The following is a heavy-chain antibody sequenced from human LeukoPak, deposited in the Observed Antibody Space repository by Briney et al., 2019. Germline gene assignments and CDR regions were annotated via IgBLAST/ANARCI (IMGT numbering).Heavy chain of an antibody. CDR1: GVSFSGYY. J-gene: IGHJ4*02. V-gene: IGHV4-34*01. Sequence: SETLSLTCAVYGVSFSGYYWSWIRQPPGKGLEWIGEINHSGSTNYNPSLKSRVTISVDTSKNQFSLKLSSVTAADTAVYYCARDQIGPFDYWGQGTLVTVSS. CDR2: INHSGST. CDR3: ARDQIGPFDY.